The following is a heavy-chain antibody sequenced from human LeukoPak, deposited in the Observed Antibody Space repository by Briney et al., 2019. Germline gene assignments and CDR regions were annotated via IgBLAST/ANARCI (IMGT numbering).Heavy chain of an antibody. V-gene: IGHV3-9*03. CDR1: GFTFDDYA. D-gene: IGHD5-24*01. CDR3: AIGQDGYHYGGFDY. CDR2: ISWNSGSI. Sequence: PGGSLRLSCAASGFTFDDYAMHWVRQAPGKGLEWVSGISWNSGSIGYADSVKGRFTISRDNAKNSLYLQMNSLRAEDMALYYCAIGQDGYHYGGFDYWGQGTLVPVSS. J-gene: IGHJ4*02.